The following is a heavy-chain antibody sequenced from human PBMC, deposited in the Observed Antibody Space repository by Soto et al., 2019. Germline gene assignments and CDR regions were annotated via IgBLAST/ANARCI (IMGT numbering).Heavy chain of an antibody. CDR1: GGTFSSYA. Sequence: QVQLVQSGAEVKKPGSSVKVSCKASGGTFSSYAISWVRQAPGQGLEWMGGIIPIFGTANYAQKIQGRVTITADESTSTAYMELSSLRSEDTAVYYCASHVTKGSYYYYYGMDGWGQGTTVTVSS. J-gene: IGHJ6*02. V-gene: IGHV1-69*12. CDR3: ASHVTKGSYYYYYGMDG. CDR2: IIPIFGTA. D-gene: IGHD4-17*01.